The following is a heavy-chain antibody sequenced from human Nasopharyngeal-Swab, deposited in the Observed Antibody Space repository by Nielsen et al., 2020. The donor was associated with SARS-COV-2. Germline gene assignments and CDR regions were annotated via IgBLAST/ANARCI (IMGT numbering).Heavy chain of an antibody. CDR3: ARGHNWSFDY. V-gene: IGHV3-7*04. CDR2: IKQDGSEK. D-gene: IGHD1-1*01. CDR1: GFTFGDYA. J-gene: IGHJ4*02. Sequence: GESLKISCTTSGFTFGDYAMSWFRQAPGKGLEWVANIKQDGSEKYYVDSVKGRFTISRDNAKNSLYLQMNSLRAEDTAVYYCARGHNWSFDYWGQGTLVTVSA.